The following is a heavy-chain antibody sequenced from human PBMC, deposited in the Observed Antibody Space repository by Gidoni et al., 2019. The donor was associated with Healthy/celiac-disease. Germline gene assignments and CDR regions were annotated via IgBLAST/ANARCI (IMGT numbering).Heavy chain of an antibody. D-gene: IGHD3-22*01. CDR1: GFPLSTSGMC. Sequence: QVTLRESGPALVKPTQTLTLTCTFSGFPLSTSGMCVSWIRQPPGKALEWLARIDWDDDKYYSTSLKTRLTISKDTSKNQVVLTMTNMDPVDTATYYCARIRRAIVVVTAGGYWGQGTLVTVSS. V-gene: IGHV2-70*15. J-gene: IGHJ4*02. CDR3: ARIRRAIVVVTAGGY. CDR2: IDWDDDK.